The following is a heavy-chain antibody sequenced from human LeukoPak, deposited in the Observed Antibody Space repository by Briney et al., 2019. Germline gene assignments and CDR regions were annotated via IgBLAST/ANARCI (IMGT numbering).Heavy chain of an antibody. Sequence: GGSLRLSCAASGFRFSNYWMGWVRQAPGKGPACVANIKTDGSETYYVDSVKGRFTISRDNAKNSLFLQMNSLRAEDTAIYYCVSAVRGSPIDYWGQGTLVSVPS. CDR3: VSAVRGSPIDY. CDR2: IKTDGSET. CDR1: GFRFSNYW. D-gene: IGHD3-10*01. J-gene: IGHJ4*02. V-gene: IGHV3-7*01.